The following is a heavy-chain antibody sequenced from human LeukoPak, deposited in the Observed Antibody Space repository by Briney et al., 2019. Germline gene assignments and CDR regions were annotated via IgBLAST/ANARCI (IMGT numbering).Heavy chain of an antibody. Sequence: TSETLSLNSSGSGFSISSYYWGWIRHRPGQGREGFGYINYSGSTNYNPSLRSLVTISVDSSSNAFSLKLSLATAADTAVYYCARDGSGDYGWFAPWGQGTLVTVSS. CDR3: ARDGSGDYGWFAP. CDR1: GFSISSYY. J-gene: IGHJ5*02. V-gene: IGHV4-59*01. CDR2: INYSGST. D-gene: IGHD4-17*01.